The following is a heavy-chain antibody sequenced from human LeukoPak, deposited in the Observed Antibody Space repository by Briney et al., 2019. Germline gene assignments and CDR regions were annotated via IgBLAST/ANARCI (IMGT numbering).Heavy chain of an antibody. V-gene: IGHV3-33*06. CDR2: IWYDGSNK. D-gene: IGHD5-18*01. CDR3: AKTNSYGPNTPCDY. Sequence: GGSLRLSCAASGFTFSSYAMHWVRQAPGKGLEWVAVIWYDGSNKYYADSVKGRFTISRDNPKNTLYLQMNSLRAEDTAVYYCAKTNSYGPNTPCDYWGQGTLVTVSS. J-gene: IGHJ4*02. CDR1: GFTFSSYA.